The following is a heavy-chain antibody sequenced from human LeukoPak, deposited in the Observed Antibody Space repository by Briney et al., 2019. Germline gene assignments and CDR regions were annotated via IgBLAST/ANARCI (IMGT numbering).Heavy chain of an antibody. D-gene: IGHD4-17*01. Sequence: ASVKVSCKASGYTFTSYGISWVRQAPGQGLEWMGWISAYNGNTNYAQKLQGRVTMTTDTSTSTAYMELRSLRSDDTAVYYCAKMWGATVTTHWFDPWGQGTLVTVSS. CDR1: GYTFTSYG. V-gene: IGHV1-18*01. J-gene: IGHJ5*02. CDR2: ISAYNGNT. CDR3: AKMWGATVTTHWFDP.